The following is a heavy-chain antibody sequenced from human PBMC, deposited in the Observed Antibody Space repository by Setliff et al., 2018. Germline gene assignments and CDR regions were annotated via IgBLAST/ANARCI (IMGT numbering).Heavy chain of an antibody. CDR1: GGSIRNYY. CDR2: IYYSGNT. CDR3: ARGYYNFLSGYYTPYYFDY. J-gene: IGHJ4*02. Sequence: SETLSLTCTASGGSIRNYYWSWIRQPPGKGLEWIGYIYYSGNTNYNPSLKSRVTISVDTSKNQFSLKLSSVTAADTAVYFCARGYYNFLSGYYTPYYFDYWGQGTLVTVSS. V-gene: IGHV4-59*01. D-gene: IGHD3-3*01.